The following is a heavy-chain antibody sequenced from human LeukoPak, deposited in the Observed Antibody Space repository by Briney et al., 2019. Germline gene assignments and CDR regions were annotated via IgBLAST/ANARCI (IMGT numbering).Heavy chain of an antibody. V-gene: IGHV1-2*02. CDR2: INPNSGGT. J-gene: IGHJ4*02. Sequence: ASVKVSCKASGYTFTGYYMHWVRQAPGQGLEWMGWINPNSGGTNYAQKFQGRVTMTRDTSISTAYMELSSLRSEDTAVYYCARLHSSGWYYFDYWGQGTLVTVSS. D-gene: IGHD6-19*01. CDR3: ARLHSSGWYYFDY. CDR1: GYTFTGYY.